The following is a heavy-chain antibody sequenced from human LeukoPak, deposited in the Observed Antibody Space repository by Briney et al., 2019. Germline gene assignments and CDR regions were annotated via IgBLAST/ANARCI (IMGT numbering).Heavy chain of an antibody. CDR1: GFTFSSYS. Sequence: GGSLRLSCAASGFTFSSYSMNWVRQAPGKGLEWVSYISSSSSTIYYADSVKGRFTISRDNAKNSLYLQMNSLRAEDTAVYYCARDTTVVVTAIPVPSPECWGQGTLVTVSS. CDR2: ISSSSSTI. J-gene: IGHJ4*02. D-gene: IGHD2-21*02. V-gene: IGHV3-48*04. CDR3: ARDTTVVVTAIPVPSPEC.